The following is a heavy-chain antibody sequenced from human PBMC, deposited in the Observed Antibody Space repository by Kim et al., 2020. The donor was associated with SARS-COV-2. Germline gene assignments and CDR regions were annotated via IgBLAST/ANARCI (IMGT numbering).Heavy chain of an antibody. Sequence: GGSLRLSCAASGFTFSSYGMHWVRQAPGKGLEWVAVIWYDGSNKYYADSVKGRFTISRDNSKNTLYLQMNSLRAEDTAVYYCARESGTMVFAAFDIWGQGTMVTVSS. CDR1: GFTFSSYG. CDR3: ARESGTMVFAAFDI. J-gene: IGHJ3*02. V-gene: IGHV3-33*01. D-gene: IGHD3-10*01. CDR2: IWYDGSNK.